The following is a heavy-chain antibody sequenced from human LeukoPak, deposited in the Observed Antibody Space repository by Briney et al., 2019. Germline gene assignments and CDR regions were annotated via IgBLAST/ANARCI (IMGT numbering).Heavy chain of an antibody. J-gene: IGHJ5*02. V-gene: IGHV1-3*01. D-gene: IGHD3-10*01. Sequence: GASVKVSCKASGYTFTSYAMHWVRQAPGQRLEWMGWINAGNGNTKYSQKFQGRVTITRDTSASTAYMELSSLRSEDTAVYYCARDSEYYYGSGSYYKGPNWFDPWGQGTLVTVSS. CDR2: INAGNGNT. CDR1: GYTFTSYA. CDR3: ARDSEYYYGSGSYYKGPNWFDP.